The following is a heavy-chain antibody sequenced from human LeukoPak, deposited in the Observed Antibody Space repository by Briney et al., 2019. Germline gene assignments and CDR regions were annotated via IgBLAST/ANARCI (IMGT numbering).Heavy chain of an antibody. CDR3: EKDARIPSRTIVVVVAASPGDY. CDR1: GFTFSSYA. V-gene: IGHV3-23*01. J-gene: IGHJ4*02. CDR2: ISGSGGSR. D-gene: IGHD2-15*01. Sequence: GGSLRLSCAASGFTFSSYAMSWGRQAPGKGLEWVAAISGSGGSRYYAYAVEGRFTISRDNSKNTLYLQMNSMRAEHTAVYYCEKDARIPSRTIVVVVAASPGDYWGQGTLVTVSS.